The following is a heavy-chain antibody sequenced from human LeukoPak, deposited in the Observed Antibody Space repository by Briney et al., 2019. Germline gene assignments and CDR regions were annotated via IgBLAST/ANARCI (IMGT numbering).Heavy chain of an antibody. V-gene: IGHV4-34*01. CDR3: ARGLRFALAAAGSSVYFDL. CDR2: INHSGST. Sequence: ETLSLTCAVYGGSFSGYYWSWIRQPPGKGLEWIGEINHSGSTNYNPSLKSRVTISVDTSKNQFSLKLSSVTAADTGVYYCARGLRFALAAAGSSVYFDLWGRGTLVTVSS. CDR1: GGSFSGYY. D-gene: IGHD6-13*01. J-gene: IGHJ2*01.